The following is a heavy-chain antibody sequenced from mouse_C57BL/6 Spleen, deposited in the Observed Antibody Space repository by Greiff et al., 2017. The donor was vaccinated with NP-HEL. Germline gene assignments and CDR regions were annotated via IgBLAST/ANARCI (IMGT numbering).Heavy chain of an antibody. J-gene: IGHJ2*01. CDR2: ISYDGSN. D-gene: IGHD1-1*01. Sequence: EVKLMESGPGLVKPSQSLSLTCSVTGYSITSGYYWNWIRQFPGNKLEWMGYISYDGSNNYNPSLKNRISITRDTSKNQFFLKLNSVTTEDTATYYCARGDYGSRGGNYFDYWGQGTTLTVSS. V-gene: IGHV3-6*01. CDR3: ARGDYGSRGGNYFDY. CDR1: GYSITSGYY.